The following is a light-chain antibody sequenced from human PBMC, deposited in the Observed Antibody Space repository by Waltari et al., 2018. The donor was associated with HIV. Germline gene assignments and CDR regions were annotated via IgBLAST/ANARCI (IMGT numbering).Light chain of an antibody. CDR3: ATWTDSLSGVV. J-gene: IGLJ2*01. CDR2: RNN. CDR1: SSNIGSNY. V-gene: IGLV1-47*01. Sequence: QSVLTQSPSASGAPGQRGTISCSGSSSNIGSNYVNWYQQLPGTAPKLLLYRNNQRPSGVPDRFSGSKSGTSASLAISGLRSEDEAHYYCATWTDSLSGVVFGGGTKLRVL.